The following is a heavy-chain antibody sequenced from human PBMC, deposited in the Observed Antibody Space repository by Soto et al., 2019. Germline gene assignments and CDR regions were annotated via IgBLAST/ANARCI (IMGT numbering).Heavy chain of an antibody. J-gene: IGHJ3*02. CDR2: ISWNSGSI. D-gene: IGHD4-17*01. CDR3: AKASYGDPVRGGDAFDI. Sequence: EVQLVESGGGLVQPGRSLRLSCAASGFTFDDYAMHWVRQAPGKGLEWVSGISWNSGSIGYADSVKGRFTISRDNAKNSLYLQMNSLRAEDTALYYCAKASYGDPVRGGDAFDIWGQGTMVTVSS. V-gene: IGHV3-9*01. CDR1: GFTFDDYA.